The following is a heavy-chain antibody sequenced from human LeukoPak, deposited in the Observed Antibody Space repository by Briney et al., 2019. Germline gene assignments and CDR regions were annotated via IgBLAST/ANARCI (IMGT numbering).Heavy chain of an antibody. Sequence: GASVTVSRKPSGYTLTRYGISLVGLAPGQRLEWTGWISAYNGNTNHAQKLQGRVTMTTDTSTSTAYMELRSLRSDDTAVYYCARDLQDIVVVVAATDDATGFFDYWGQGTLVTVSS. J-gene: IGHJ4*02. D-gene: IGHD2-15*01. CDR2: ISAYNGNT. CDR3: ARDLQDIVVVVAATDDATGFFDY. V-gene: IGHV1-18*01. CDR1: GYTLTRYG.